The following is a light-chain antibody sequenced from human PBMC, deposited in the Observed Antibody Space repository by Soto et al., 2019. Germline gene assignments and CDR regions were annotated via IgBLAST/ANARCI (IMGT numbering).Light chain of an antibody. CDR3: QQRSDWPST. V-gene: IGKV3-11*01. J-gene: IGKJ4*01. CDR2: DAS. Sequence: EIVLTHSPATLSLSPGDRATLSCRASQSVGSYLGWYQQRPGQAPRLLIYDASNRATGIPARFSGSGSGTDFTLTISSLEPEDFALYYCQQRSDWPSTFGGGTKVEIK. CDR1: QSVGSY.